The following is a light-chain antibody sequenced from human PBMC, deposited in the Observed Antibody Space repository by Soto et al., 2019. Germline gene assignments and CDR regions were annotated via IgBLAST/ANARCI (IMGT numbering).Light chain of an antibody. CDR2: DTS. CDR3: QQYSNWPPIT. Sequence: EIVMTQSPATLSVSPGERATLSFRSSQSVSIHLAWYQQKPGQAPRLLIYDTSTRATGIPARFSGSGSGTEFTLTISSLQSEDFAVYYCQQYSNWPPITFGQGTRLDIK. V-gene: IGKV3-15*01. J-gene: IGKJ5*01. CDR1: QSVSIH.